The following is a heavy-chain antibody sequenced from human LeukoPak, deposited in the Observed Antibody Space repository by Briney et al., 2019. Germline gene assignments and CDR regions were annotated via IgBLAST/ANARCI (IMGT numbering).Heavy chain of an antibody. CDR2: ISGSGGST. Sequence: PGGSLRLSCAASGFTFSSYGMSWVRQAPGKGLEWVSAISGSGGSTYYADSVKGRFTISRDNSKNTLYLQMNSLRAEDTAVYYCAKDLRGQWPTLYYFDYWGQGTLVTVSS. J-gene: IGHJ4*02. V-gene: IGHV3-23*01. D-gene: IGHD6-19*01. CDR1: GFTFSSYG. CDR3: AKDLRGQWPTLYYFDY.